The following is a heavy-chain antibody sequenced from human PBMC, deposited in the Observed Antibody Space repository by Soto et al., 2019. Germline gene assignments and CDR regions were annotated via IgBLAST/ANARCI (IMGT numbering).Heavy chain of an antibody. J-gene: IGHJ4*02. CDR3: AKVLRGSNFGYYNF. D-gene: IGHD5-18*01. V-gene: IGHV3-30*02. CDR1: GITFSDYG. CDR2: VWKDGSNR. Sequence: PGGSLRLSCAASGITFSDYGMHWARQAPGKGLEWVAGVWKDGSNRYYVDSVKGRFTISRDNSKNTLYLQMNSLRDEDTAVYYCAKVLRGSNFGYYNFWGQGTLVTVSS.